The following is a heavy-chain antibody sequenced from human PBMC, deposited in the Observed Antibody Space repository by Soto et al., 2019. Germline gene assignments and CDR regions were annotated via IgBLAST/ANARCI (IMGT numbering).Heavy chain of an antibody. CDR2: ISVSGVTT. V-gene: IGHV3-23*01. CDR1: GFTFSSYA. J-gene: IGHJ6*02. D-gene: IGHD6-13*01. CDR3: AKFGATSSWYSYGMDV. Sequence: GGSLRLSCAASGFTFSSYAMSWVRPAPGKGLEWVSTISVSGVTTYYADSVKGRFTISRDNSKNTLYLQMNSLRAGDTAVYYCAKFGATSSWYSYGMDVWGQGTTVTVSS.